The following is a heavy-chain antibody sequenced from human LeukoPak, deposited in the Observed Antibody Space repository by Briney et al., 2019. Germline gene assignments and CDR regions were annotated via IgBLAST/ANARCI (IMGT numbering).Heavy chain of an antibody. CDR3: ARGSSGWYLGYYYYMDV. Sequence: SETLSLTCAVYGGSFSGYYWSWIRQPPGKGLEWIGEINHSGSTNYNPSLKSRVTISVDTSKNQFSLKLSSVTAADTAVYYCARGSSGWYLGYYYYMDVWGKGTTVTVSS. V-gene: IGHV4-34*01. CDR1: GGSFSGYY. J-gene: IGHJ6*03. CDR2: INHSGST. D-gene: IGHD6-13*01.